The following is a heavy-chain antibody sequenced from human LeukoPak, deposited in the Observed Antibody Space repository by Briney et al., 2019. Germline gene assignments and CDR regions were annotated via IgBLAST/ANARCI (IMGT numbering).Heavy chain of an antibody. V-gene: IGHV4-34*01. D-gene: IGHD6-13*01. CDR3: ARAGAAIFDY. J-gene: IGHJ4*02. Sequence: PSETLSLTCAVYGGSFSGYYWSWIRQPPGEGLEWIGEINHSGSTNYNPSLKSRVTISVDTSKNQFSLKLSSVTAADTAVYYCARAGAAIFDYWGQGTLVTVSS. CDR2: INHSGST. CDR1: GGSFSGYY.